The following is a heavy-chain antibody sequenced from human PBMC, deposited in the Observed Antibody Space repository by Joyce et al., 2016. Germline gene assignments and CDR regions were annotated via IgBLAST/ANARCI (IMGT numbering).Heavy chain of an antibody. CDR3: AGGILTGYFDY. D-gene: IGHD3-9*01. CDR2: ISYDGSNK. CDR1: GFTFSNYG. V-gene: IGHV3-30*03. J-gene: IGHJ4*02. Sequence: QGQLVESGGGVVQPGRSLRLSCAASGFTFSNYGMHWVRQAPGKGLEWVAVISYDGSNKHYGDSVMRRFTISRDNSKNTLHLQMNSLRAEDTAVYYCAGGILTGYFDYCGQGTLVTVSS.